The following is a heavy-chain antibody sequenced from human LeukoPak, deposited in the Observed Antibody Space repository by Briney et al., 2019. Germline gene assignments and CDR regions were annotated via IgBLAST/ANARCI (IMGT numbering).Heavy chain of an antibody. CDR2: INHSGST. J-gene: IGHJ4*02. CDR1: GGSFSGYY. CDR3: ARGPDCSGGSCTHRPIDY. Sequence: SETLSLXCAVYGGSFSGYYWSWIRQPPGKGLEWIGEINHSGSTNSNPSLKSRVTISIDTSKNQFSLKLSSVTAADTAVYYCARGPDCSGGSCTHRPIDYWDQGTLVTVSS. V-gene: IGHV4-34*01. D-gene: IGHD2-15*01.